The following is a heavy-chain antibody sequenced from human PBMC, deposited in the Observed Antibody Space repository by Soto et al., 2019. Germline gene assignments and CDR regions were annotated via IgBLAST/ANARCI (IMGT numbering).Heavy chain of an antibody. CDR1: GYTFTSYD. Sequence: GASVKVSCKASGYTFTSYDINWVRQATGQGLEWMGWMNPNSGNTGYAQKFQGRVTKTRNTSISTAYMELSSLRSEDTAVYYCARGSPITIFGVVIIPTPPFLVAMDVWGQGTTVTVSS. CDR2: MNPNSGNT. D-gene: IGHD3-3*01. V-gene: IGHV1-8*01. CDR3: ARGSPITIFGVVIIPTPPFLVAMDV. J-gene: IGHJ6*02.